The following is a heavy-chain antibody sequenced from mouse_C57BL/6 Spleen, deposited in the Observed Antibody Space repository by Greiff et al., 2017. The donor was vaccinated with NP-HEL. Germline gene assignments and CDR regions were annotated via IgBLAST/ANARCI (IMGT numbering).Heavy chain of an antibody. D-gene: IGHD2-4*01. V-gene: IGHV5-4*01. CDR2: ISDGGSYT. Sequence: EVQGVESGGGLVKPGGSLKLSCAASGFTFSSYAMSWVRQTPEKRLEWVATISDGGSYTYYPDNVKGRFTISRDNAKNNLYLQMSHLKSEDTAMYYCAREDYDYDRAWFAYWGQGTLVTVSA. CDR1: GFTFSSYA. CDR3: AREDYDYDRAWFAY. J-gene: IGHJ3*01.